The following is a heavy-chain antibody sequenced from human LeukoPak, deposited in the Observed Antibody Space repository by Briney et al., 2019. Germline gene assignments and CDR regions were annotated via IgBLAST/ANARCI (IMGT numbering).Heavy chain of an antibody. V-gene: IGHV3-53*04. CDR2: IYSGGST. CDR3: ARGEAPREVLRYFDWSYYYYGMDV. J-gene: IGHJ6*02. D-gene: IGHD3-9*01. Sequence: GGSLRLSCAASGFTVSSNYMSWVRQAPGKGLEWVSVIYSGGSTYYADSVKGRFTISRHNSKNTLYLQMNSLRAEDTAVYYCARGEAPREVLRYFDWSYYYYGMDVWGQGTTVTVSS. CDR1: GFTVSSNY.